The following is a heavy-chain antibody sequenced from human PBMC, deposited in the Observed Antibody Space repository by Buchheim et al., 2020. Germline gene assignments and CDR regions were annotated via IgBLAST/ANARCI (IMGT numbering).Heavy chain of an antibody. Sequence: QVQLVESGGGVVQPGRSLRLSCAASGFTFSSYGMHWVRQAPGKGLEWVAVIWYDGSNKYYADSVKGRFTISRDTSKNKLYLQMNSLRAEDTAVYYCARGVGGIGWFDPWGQGTL. CDR2: IWYDGSNK. D-gene: IGHD1-14*01. CDR3: ARGVGGIGWFDP. CDR1: GFTFSSYG. J-gene: IGHJ5*02. V-gene: IGHV3-33*01.